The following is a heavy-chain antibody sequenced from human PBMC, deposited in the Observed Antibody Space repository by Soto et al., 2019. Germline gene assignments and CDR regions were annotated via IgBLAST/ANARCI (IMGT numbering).Heavy chain of an antibody. J-gene: IGHJ4*02. Sequence: QVQLQESGPGLVNPSETLSLTCTVSGGSISSYYWSWIRPPPGKVLEWIGYIYYSGSTNYNPSLKSRVTISVDTSKNQFSLKLISVTAADTAVYYCARRYGASFDYWGQGTLVTVSS. CDR3: ARRYGASFDY. CDR2: IYYSGST. D-gene: IGHD4-17*01. CDR1: GGSISSYY. V-gene: IGHV4-59*01.